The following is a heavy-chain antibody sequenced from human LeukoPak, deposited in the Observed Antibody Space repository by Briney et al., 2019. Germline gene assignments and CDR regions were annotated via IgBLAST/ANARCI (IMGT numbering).Heavy chain of an antibody. CDR3: AKGPRSGPQYHFDY. Sequence: GGSLRLSCAASGFTFSSYAMSWVGQAPGKGLEWVSAISGSGGSTYYADSVKGRFTISRDNSKNTLYLQMNSLRAEDTAVYYCAKGPRSGPQYHFDYWGQGTLVTVSS. D-gene: IGHD6-19*01. J-gene: IGHJ4*02. CDR2: ISGSGGST. V-gene: IGHV3-23*01. CDR1: GFTFSSYA.